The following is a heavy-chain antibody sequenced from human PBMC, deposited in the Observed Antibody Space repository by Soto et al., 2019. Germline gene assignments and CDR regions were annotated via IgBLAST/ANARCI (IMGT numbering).Heavy chain of an antibody. Sequence: QVQLQESGPGLVKPSQTLSLTCTVSGGSISSGDYYWGWIRQPPGKGLEWIGYMFHSGNTYYNPSLRSRVTLSVDTSKNQFSLRLNSVTAADTAVYYCARAPGYLKYGMDVW. V-gene: IGHV4-30-4*01. CDR3: ARAPGYLKYGMDV. D-gene: IGHD5-18*01. CDR2: MFHSGNT. CDR1: GGSISSGDYY. J-gene: IGHJ6*01.